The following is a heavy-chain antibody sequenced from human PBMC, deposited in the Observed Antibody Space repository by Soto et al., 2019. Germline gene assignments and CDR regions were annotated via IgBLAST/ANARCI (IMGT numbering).Heavy chain of an antibody. V-gene: IGHV3-66*01. J-gene: IGHJ4*02. D-gene: IGHD1-26*01. CDR2: MYSGGTT. CDR3: AARGGSSFDY. CDR1: GLTVSSKY. Sequence: EVQLVESGGGLVQPGGSLRLSCAASGLTVSSKYMSWVRQAPGKGLEWVSLMYSGGTTSYADSVKGRFTISRDSSKNTLYLQMNSLRAEDTAVYYCAARGGSSFDYWGQGTLFTVSS.